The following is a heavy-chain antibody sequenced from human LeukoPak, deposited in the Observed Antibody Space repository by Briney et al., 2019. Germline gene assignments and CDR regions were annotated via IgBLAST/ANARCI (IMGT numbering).Heavy chain of an antibody. V-gene: IGHV3-74*01. CDR1: GFTFSSYW. Sequence: PVGSLRLSCAASGFTFSSYWMHWVRQAPGKGLVWVARINSDGSSTSYADSVKGRLTIYRDTAKKTVYLEMKSLRAEDTAVYYCARGGRYSYGLFDYWGQGALVTVSS. D-gene: IGHD5-18*01. J-gene: IGHJ4*02. CDR3: ARGGRYSYGLFDY. CDR2: INSDGSST.